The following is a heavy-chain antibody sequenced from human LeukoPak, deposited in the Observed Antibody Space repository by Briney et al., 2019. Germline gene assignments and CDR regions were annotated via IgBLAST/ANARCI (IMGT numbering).Heavy chain of an antibody. CDR3: ARLGIANWFDL. CDR1: GSHFTSYW. Sequence: PGGSREISWKGSGSHFTSYWIGGVRQLHGKGLEGMGIIYPGDADTRYRPSCQGQVTISAHKSISAAYLQWSSLKASDTAMYYCARLGIANWFDLWGQGTLVTVSS. J-gene: IGHJ5*02. D-gene: IGHD6-13*01. V-gene: IGHV5-51*01. CDR2: IYPGDADT.